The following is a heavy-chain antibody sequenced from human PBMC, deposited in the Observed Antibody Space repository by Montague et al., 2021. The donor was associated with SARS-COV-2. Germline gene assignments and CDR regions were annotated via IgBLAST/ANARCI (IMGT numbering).Heavy chain of an antibody. D-gene: IGHD1-1*01. V-gene: IGHV4-39*01. CDR2: IHYGGST. J-gene: IGHJ6*02. CDR1: GCSIGSSSYY. CDR3: ASSGGAVHTSPYYYGMDV. Sequence: SETLSLTCTVSGCSIGSSSYYCCLIRPPRGKLLGLIGIIHYGGSTYYQSLLKSRVTITVDTSNHQFFLQLSSVTAADTAVYCCASSGGAVHTSPYYYGMDVWGQGTTVTVSS.